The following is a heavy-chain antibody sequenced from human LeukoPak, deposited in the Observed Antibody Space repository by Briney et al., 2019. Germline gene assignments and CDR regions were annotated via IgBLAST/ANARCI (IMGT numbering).Heavy chain of an antibody. Sequence: SETLSLTCTVSGGSISSYYWSWIRQPPGKGLEWIGYIYYSGSTNYNPSLKSRVTISVDTSKNQFSLQLNSVTPEDTAVYYCARGSSNYYYGMDVWGQGTTVTVSS. J-gene: IGHJ6*02. CDR2: IYYSGST. CDR3: ARGSSNYYYGMDV. CDR1: GGSISSYY. V-gene: IGHV4-59*12. D-gene: IGHD2-15*01.